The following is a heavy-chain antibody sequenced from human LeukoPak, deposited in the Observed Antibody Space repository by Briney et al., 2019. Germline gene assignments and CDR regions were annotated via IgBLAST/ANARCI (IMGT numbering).Heavy chain of an antibody. CDR2: INHSGST. CDR1: GGSFSGYY. V-gene: IGHV4-34*01. Sequence: KPSETLSLTCAVYGGSFSGYYWSWIRQPPGKGLEWIGEINHSGSTNYNPSLKSRVTISVDMSKNQFSLKLSSVTAADTAVYYCARGPYSSSWRDFDYWGQGTLVTVSS. CDR3: ARGPYSSSWRDFDY. D-gene: IGHD6-13*01. J-gene: IGHJ4*02.